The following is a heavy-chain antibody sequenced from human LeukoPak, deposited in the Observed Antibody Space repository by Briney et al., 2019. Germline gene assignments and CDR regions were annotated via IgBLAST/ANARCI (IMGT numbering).Heavy chain of an antibody. D-gene: IGHD2-21*02. CDR1: GGSINSDNFY. Sequence: PSETLSLTCTVSGGSINSDNFYWAWIRQPPGKGLEWIGSIYYRGNTYYNPSLKSRITISVDTSQNQFSLKLSSVTAADTAVYYCVSGEGAYCGGDCWTYYFDYWGQGTLVTVSS. CDR2: IYYRGNT. J-gene: IGHJ4*02. CDR3: VSGEGAYCGGDCWTYYFDY. V-gene: IGHV4-39*01.